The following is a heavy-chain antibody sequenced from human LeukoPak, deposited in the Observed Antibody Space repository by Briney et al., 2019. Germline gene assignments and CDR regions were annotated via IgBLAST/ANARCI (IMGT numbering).Heavy chain of an antibody. D-gene: IGHD2-15*01. CDR1: GGSISSYY. J-gene: IGHJ4*02. CDR3: ARGLGYCSGGSCYSGDLDY. CDR2: IYYSGST. Sequence: SSETLSPTCTVSGGSISSYYWSWIRQPPGKGLEWIGYIYYSGSTNYNPSLKSRVTISVDTSKNQFSLKLSSVTAADTAVYYCARGLGYCSGGSCYSGDLDYWGQGTLVTVSS. V-gene: IGHV4-59*01.